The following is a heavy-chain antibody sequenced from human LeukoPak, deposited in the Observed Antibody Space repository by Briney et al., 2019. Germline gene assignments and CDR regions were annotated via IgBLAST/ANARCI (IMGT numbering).Heavy chain of an antibody. CDR3: ARLRHCSSTSCYYYYYYMDV. V-gene: IGHV4-34*01. Sequence: PSETLSLTCAVYGGSFSGYYWSWIRQPPGKGLEWIGEINHSGSTSYNPSLKSRVTISVDTSKNQFSLKLSSVTAADTAVYYCARLRHCSSTSCYYYYYYMDVWGKGTTVTISS. D-gene: IGHD2-2*01. J-gene: IGHJ6*03. CDR1: GGSFSGYY. CDR2: INHSGST.